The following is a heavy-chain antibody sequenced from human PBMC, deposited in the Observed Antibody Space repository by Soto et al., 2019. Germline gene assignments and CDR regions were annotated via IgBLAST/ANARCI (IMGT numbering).Heavy chain of an antibody. D-gene: IGHD6-13*01. CDR2: IYYSGST. CDR1: GGSISSGGYY. CDR3: ERDLPDSRLFYGMDV. J-gene: IGHJ6*02. V-gene: IGHV4-31*03. Sequence: QVQLQESGPGLVKPSQTLSLTCTVSGGSISSGGYYWSWIRQHPGKGLEWIGYIYYSGSTYYNPYLKTRVTISVDTSKNQFSLNLRSVTAADTAVYYCERDLPDSRLFYGMDVWGQGTTVTVSS.